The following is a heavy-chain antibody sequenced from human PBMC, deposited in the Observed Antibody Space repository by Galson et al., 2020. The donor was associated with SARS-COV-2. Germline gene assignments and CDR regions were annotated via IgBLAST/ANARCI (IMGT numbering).Heavy chain of an antibody. Sequence: PSETLSLTCTVSGGSISSSSYYWGWIRQPPGKGLEWIGSIYFSGSTFYNPSLKSRVTISVDTFKNQFSLELSSVTAADTAVFYCARLAIFGVVINAFDIWGQGTMVTVSS. J-gene: IGHJ3*02. CDR1: GGSISSSSYY. CDR3: ARLAIFGVVINAFDI. CDR2: IYFSGST. D-gene: IGHD3-3*01. V-gene: IGHV4-39*01.